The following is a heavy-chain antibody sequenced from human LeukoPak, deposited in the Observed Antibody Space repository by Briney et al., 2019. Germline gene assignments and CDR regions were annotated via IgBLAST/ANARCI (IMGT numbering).Heavy chain of an antibody. CDR3: TSWGDTTAEYFQR. CDR2: INPDGRDT. J-gene: IGHJ1*01. Sequence: GGSLRLSCVVSGFTFNRCWMNWVREAPGKGLEWVAHINPDGRDTYYVDSVKGRFTISRDNAQNSMYLQMNSLRVEDTAVYYCTSWGDTTAEYFQRWGQGTLVTVSS. D-gene: IGHD2-21*02. CDR1: GFTFNRCW. V-gene: IGHV3-7*01.